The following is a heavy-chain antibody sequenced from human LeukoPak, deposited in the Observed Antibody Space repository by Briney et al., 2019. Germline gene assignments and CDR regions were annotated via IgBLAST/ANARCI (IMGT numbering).Heavy chain of an antibody. CDR3: ARAPTPYFTYYMDV. Sequence: PGGSLRLSRAASGFSFSGFGMNWVRQAPGKGLEWISYIGSSGSAGGNIYYAVSVKGRFTVSRDNAKDSLFLQMNSLQDADTAVYYCARAPTPYFTYYMDVWGKGTTVTVSS. CDR1: GFSFSGFG. CDR2: IGSSGSAGGNI. D-gene: IGHD2-21*01. J-gene: IGHJ6*03. V-gene: IGHV3-48*02.